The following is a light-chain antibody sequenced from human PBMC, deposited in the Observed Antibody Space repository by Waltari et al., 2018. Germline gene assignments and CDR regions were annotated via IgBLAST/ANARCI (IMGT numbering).Light chain of an antibody. CDR1: SSDVGGDNY. V-gene: IGLV2-11*01. Sequence: QSALTQPRPVSGSPGPSVTISCPATSSDVGGDNYVPWYQQHPGKAPKLMIYDVSKRPSGVPDRFSGSKAGNTASLTISGLQAEDEADYYCCSYAGSYTFGVFGGGTKLTVL. J-gene: IGLJ2*01. CDR2: DVS. CDR3: CSYAGSYTFGV.